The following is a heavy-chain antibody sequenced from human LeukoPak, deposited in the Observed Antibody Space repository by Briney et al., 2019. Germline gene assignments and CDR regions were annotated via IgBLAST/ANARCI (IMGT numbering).Heavy chain of an antibody. J-gene: IGHJ4*02. V-gene: IGHV3-11*04. D-gene: IGHD5-24*01. CDR2: ISSSGSAI. Sequence: GGSLRLSCAASGFTFSDYYMSWIRQAPGKGLEWVSYISSSGSAIYYADSVKGRFTISRDNAKNSLYLQMNSLRAEDTAVYYCARDPTEMATAYFDYWGQGTLVTVSS. CDR1: GFTFSDYY. CDR3: ARDPTEMATAYFDY.